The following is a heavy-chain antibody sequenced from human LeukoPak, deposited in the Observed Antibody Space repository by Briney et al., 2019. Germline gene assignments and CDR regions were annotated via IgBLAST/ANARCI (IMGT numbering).Heavy chain of an antibody. J-gene: IGHJ4*02. V-gene: IGHV4-39*01. CDR1: VGSVSSSSYY. CDR3: ARLGSSAPLYYFDY. CDR2: IYYSGST. Sequence: SETLSLTCTLCVGSVSSSSYYWGWIRQPPGKGLEWIGNIYYSGSTYYNPSLKSRVTISADTSKNQFSLKLSSVTAADSAMYYCARLGSSAPLYYFDYWGQGTLVTVSS. D-gene: IGHD6-19*01.